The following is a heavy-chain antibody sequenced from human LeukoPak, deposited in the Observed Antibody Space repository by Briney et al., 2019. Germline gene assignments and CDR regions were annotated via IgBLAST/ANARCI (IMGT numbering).Heavy chain of an antibody. J-gene: IGHJ3*02. CDR1: GFTFSSYA. CDR2: ISYDGSNK. D-gene: IGHD6-19*01. V-gene: IGHV3-30*04. CDR3: AKSREQWLVRVDAFDI. Sequence: PGGSLRLSCAASGFTFSSYAMHWVRQAPGKGLEWVAVISYDGSNKYYADSVKGRFTISRDNSKNTLYLQMNSLRAEDTAVYYCAKSREQWLVRVDAFDIWGQGTMVTVSS.